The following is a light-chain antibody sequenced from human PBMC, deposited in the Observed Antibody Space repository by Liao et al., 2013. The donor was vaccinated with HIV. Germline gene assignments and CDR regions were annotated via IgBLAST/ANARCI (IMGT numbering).Light chain of an antibody. V-gene: IGLV3-1*01. Sequence: SYELTQPPSVSVSPGQTASITCSGDKLGHKYASWYQQKPGHSPVLVIYQDSVRPSGIPERFSGSNSGNTATLTISGTQAMDEADYYCQAWDSSTAHVVFGGGTKLTVL. CDR3: QAWDSSTAHVV. CDR2: QDS. J-gene: IGLJ2*01. CDR1: KLGHKY.